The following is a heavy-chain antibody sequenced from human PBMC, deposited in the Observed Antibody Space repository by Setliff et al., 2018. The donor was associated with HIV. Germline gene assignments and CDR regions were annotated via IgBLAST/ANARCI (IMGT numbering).Heavy chain of an antibody. CDR2: IYYSGST. CDR3: ARGYYNFWSGYPPLDY. CDR1: GGSISSSSYY. Sequence: SETLSLTCTVSGGSISSSSYYWGWIRQPPRKGLEWIGYIYYSGSTNYNPSLKSRVTISVDTSKNQFSLKLSSVTAADTAVYYCARGYYNFWSGYPPLDYWGQGTLVTVSS. J-gene: IGHJ4*02. V-gene: IGHV4-61*05. D-gene: IGHD3-3*01.